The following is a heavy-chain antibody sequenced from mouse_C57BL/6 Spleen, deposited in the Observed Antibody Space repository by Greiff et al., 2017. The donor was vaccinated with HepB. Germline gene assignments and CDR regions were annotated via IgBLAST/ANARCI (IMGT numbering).Heavy chain of an antibody. CDR1: GYTFTDHT. CDR3: ARNYDAPLWYFDV. J-gene: IGHJ1*03. D-gene: IGHD2-4*01. V-gene: IGHV1-78*01. Sequence: VQLVESDAELVKPGASVKISCKVSGYTFTDHTIHWMKQRPEQGLEWIGYIYPRDGSTKYNEKFKGKATLTADKSSSTAYMQLNSLTSEDSAVYFCARNYDAPLWYFDVWGTGTTVTVAS. CDR2: IYPRDGST.